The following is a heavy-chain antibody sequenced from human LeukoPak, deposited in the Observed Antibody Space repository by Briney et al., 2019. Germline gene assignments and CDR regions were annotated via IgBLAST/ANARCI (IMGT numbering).Heavy chain of an antibody. CDR2: INPNSGGT. Sequence: ASVKVSCKASGYMFTAYYINWVRQSPGLGLEWLGWINPNSGGTNYAQKFQGRVTMTSDTSISTAYLELNSLRSDDMAVYFCARLNSGSLRGILYWGQGSLVTVSS. V-gene: IGHV1-2*02. CDR3: ARLNSGSLRGILY. CDR1: GYMFTAYY. J-gene: IGHJ4*02. D-gene: IGHD2-15*01.